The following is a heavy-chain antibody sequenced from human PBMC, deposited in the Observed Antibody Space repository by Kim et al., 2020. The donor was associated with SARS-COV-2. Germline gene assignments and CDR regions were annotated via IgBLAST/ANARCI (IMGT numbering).Heavy chain of an antibody. CDR3: AIGLMATYLH. J-gene: IGHJ4*02. D-gene: IGHD2-8*01. CDR1: GAILSDYA. V-gene: IGHV1-3*04. Sequence: ASVKVSCRASGAILSDYAIHWVRQAPGQGLEWMAWINTGDGDTKSSQKFQGRVTITRDTVANSVYMELSILRSEDTAVYYCAIGLMATYLHWGQGTLVTV. CDR2: INTGDGDT.